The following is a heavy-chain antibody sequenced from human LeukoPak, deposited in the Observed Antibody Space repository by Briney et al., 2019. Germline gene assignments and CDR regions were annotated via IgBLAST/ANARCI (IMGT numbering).Heavy chain of an antibody. J-gene: IGHJ4*02. Sequence: GASVKVSCKASGGTFSSYAISWVRQAPGQGLEWMGGIIPIFGTANYAQKFQGRVTITADESTSTAYMELSSLRSEDTAVYYCARVVWYYYGSGSYYSDYWGQGTLVTVSS. D-gene: IGHD3-10*01. V-gene: IGHV1-69*13. CDR1: GGTFSSYA. CDR2: IIPIFGTA. CDR3: ARVVWYYYGSGSYYSDY.